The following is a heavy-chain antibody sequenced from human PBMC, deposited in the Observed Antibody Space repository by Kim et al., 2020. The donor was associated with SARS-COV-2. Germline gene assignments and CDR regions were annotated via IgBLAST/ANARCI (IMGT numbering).Heavy chain of an antibody. V-gene: IGHV3-48*04. CDR2: VSGSGTTT. CDR3: GRENHWAFVI. Sequence: GGSLRLSCATSGFTFSSYSMNWVRQAPGKGLEWVSHVSGSGTTTKYADSVKGRFTISRDNAKNSLYQQMSGLRAEDTAVYYWGRENHWAFVIWGRRGMVT. CDR1: GFTFSSYS. J-gene: IGHJ3*02.